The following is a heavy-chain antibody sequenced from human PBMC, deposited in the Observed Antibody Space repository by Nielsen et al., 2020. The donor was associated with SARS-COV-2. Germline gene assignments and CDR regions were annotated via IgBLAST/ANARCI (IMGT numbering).Heavy chain of an antibody. Sequence: GESLKISCAASGFTFSDYYMSWIRQAPGKGLEWVSVINNSGGSTYYADSVKGRFTISRDNSQSTLFLQMNSLRAEDTAMYYCAKGDGDSWSPFLYVDPWGQGTLVTVSS. V-gene: IGHV3-23*01. CDR3: AKGDGDSWSPFLYVDP. D-gene: IGHD6-13*01. CDR1: GFTFSDYY. CDR2: INNSGGST. J-gene: IGHJ5*02.